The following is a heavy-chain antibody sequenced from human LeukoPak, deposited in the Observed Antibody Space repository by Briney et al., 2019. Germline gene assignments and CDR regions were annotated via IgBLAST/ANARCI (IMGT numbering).Heavy chain of an antibody. CDR1: GGSLYRVSYY. CDR2: IYYSGRT. D-gene: IGHD3-16*01. Sequence: SETLSLTCTVSGGSLYRVSYYWGWIRQPPGKGLEWIGSIYYSGRTDYHPSLKSRLTISVHTSKNHFSPELTSVAAADRAVYYCATPSPREGGAFDIWGQGTMVTVSS. V-gene: IGHV4-39*02. J-gene: IGHJ3*02. CDR3: ATPSPREGGAFDI.